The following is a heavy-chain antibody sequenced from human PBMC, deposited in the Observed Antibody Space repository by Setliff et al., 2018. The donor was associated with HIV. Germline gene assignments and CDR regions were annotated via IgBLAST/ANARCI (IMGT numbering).Heavy chain of an antibody. CDR3: ARFGVVILRGLDV. V-gene: IGHV4-34*01. CDR2: INHSGST. D-gene: IGHD3-3*01. J-gene: IGHJ6*04. CDR1: GGSFSGYY. Sequence: SETLSLTCAVYGGSFSGYYWSWIRQPPGKGLEWIGQINHSGSTRYNPSLKSRVTISVGTSKNQFSLKVNSVTAADTAVYYCARFGVVILRGLDVWGKGTTVTVSS.